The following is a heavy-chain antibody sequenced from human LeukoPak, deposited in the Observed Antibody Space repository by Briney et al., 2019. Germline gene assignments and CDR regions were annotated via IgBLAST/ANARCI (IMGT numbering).Heavy chain of an antibody. J-gene: IGHJ1*01. D-gene: IGHD3-22*01. CDR1: GGSISSYY. V-gene: IGHV4-59*01. CDR2: IYYSGST. CDR3: ARGSDGGGYYPEEYFQH. Sequence: PSETLSLTCTVSGGSISSYYWSWIRQPPGKGLEWIGYIYYSGSTNYNPSLKSRVTISVDTSKNQFSLKLSSVTAADTAVYYCARGSDGGGYYPEEYFQHWGQGTLVTVSS.